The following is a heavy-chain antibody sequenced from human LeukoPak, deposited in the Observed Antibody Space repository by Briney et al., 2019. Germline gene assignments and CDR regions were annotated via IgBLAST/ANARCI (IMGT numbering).Heavy chain of an antibody. CDR1: GYTFTSYG. Sequence: ASVKASCKASGYTFTSYGISWVRQAPGQGLEWMGWISAYNGNTNYAQKLQGRVTMTTDTSTSTAYMELRSLRSDDTAVYYCARIGRDCSSTSCPPPYYYGMDVWGQGTTVTVSS. CDR2: ISAYNGNT. D-gene: IGHD2-2*01. V-gene: IGHV1-18*01. CDR3: ARIGRDCSSTSCPPPYYYGMDV. J-gene: IGHJ6*02.